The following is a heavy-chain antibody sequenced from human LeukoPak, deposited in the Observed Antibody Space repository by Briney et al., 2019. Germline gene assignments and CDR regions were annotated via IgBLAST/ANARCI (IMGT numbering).Heavy chain of an antibody. CDR2: IYYSGST. V-gene: IGHV4-59*01. Sequence: PSETLSLTCTVSGGSISSYYWSWIRQPPGKGLEWIGYIYYSGSTNYNPSLKSRVTISVDTSKNQFSLKLSSVTAVDTAVYYCARDRYCSGGSCYRFDPWGQGTLVTVSS. CDR3: ARDRYCSGGSCYRFDP. CDR1: GGSISSYY. J-gene: IGHJ5*02. D-gene: IGHD2-15*01.